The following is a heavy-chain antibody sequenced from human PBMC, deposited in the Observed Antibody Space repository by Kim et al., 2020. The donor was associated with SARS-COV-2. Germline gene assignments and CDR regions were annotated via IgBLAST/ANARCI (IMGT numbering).Heavy chain of an antibody. D-gene: IGHD3-10*01. Sequence: SETLSLTCTVSGGSISSGSYYWSWIRQPAGKGLEWIGRIYTSGSTNYNPSLKSRVTISVDTSKNQFSLKLSSVTAADTAGYYCARDSRMVRGLIIPPYYYGMDVGGQGTTVTVSS. J-gene: IGHJ6*02. CDR3: ARDSRMVRGLIIPPYYYGMDV. CDR2: IYTSGST. V-gene: IGHV4-61*02. CDR1: GGSISSGSYY.